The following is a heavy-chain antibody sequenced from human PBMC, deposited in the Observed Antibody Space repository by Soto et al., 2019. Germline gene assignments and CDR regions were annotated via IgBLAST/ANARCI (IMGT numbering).Heavy chain of an antibody. CDR3: AREEQWLVRKGNFDY. D-gene: IGHD6-19*01. J-gene: IGHJ4*02. Sequence: GGSLRLSCAASGFTFSSYAMHWVRQAPGKGLEWVAVISYDGSNKYYADSVKGRFTISRDNSKNTLYLQMNSLRAEDTAVYYCAREEQWLVRKGNFDYWGQGTLVTVSS. CDR2: ISYDGSNK. V-gene: IGHV3-30-3*01. CDR1: GFTFSSYA.